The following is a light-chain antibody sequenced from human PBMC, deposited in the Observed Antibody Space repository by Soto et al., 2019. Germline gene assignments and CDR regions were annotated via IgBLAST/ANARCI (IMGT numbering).Light chain of an antibody. J-gene: IGKJ1*01. CDR3: QQYGRSPRT. CDR2: GAS. CDR1: QSVSSNY. V-gene: IGKV3-20*01. Sequence: EIVLTESPGTLSLSPGERATLSCRASQSVSSNYLVWYQQKPGQAPRLLIYGASSRATGIPDRFSGSGSGTDFTLTISRLEPEDFAVYYCQQYGRSPRTFGQGTKVDIK.